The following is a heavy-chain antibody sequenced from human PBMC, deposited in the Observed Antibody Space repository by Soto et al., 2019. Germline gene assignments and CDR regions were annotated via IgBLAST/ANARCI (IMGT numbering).Heavy chain of an antibody. CDR2: FSAGGRA. CDR1: GFSFSNNA. CDR3: AKESMPEHYGDTLFDY. J-gene: IGHJ4*02. D-gene: IGHD4-17*01. V-gene: IGHV3-23*01. Sequence: EVQLLESGGGLVQPGGSLRLSCEASGFSFSNNALSWVRQSPGKGLEWVSTFSAGGRAYYADSVKGRFTIAKDTSKNTLHLQASSLRAEDTAVYYCAKESMPEHYGDTLFDYWGQGTRVTVSS.